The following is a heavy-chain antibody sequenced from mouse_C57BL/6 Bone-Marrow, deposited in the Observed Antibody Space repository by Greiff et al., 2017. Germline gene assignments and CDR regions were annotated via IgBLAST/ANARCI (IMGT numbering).Heavy chain of an antibody. J-gene: IGHJ2*01. CDR3: TTGTGAGFDY. Sequence: EVQLVESGAELVRPGASVKLSCTASGFNIKDDYMHWVQQRPEQGLEWIGWIDTENGDTEYASKFQGKATITADTSSNTAYLQLSSLTSGDTAVYYCTTGTGAGFDYWGQGTTLTVSS. V-gene: IGHV14-4*01. CDR1: GFNIKDDY. D-gene: IGHD3-3*01. CDR2: IDTENGDT.